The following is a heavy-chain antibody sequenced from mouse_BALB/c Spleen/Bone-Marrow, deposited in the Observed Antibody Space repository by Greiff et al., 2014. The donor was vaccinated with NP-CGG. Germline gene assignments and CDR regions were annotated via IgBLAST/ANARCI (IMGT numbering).Heavy chain of an antibody. D-gene: IGHD1-1*01. CDR3: ARRAYGGSYGFAY. V-gene: IGHV1-7*01. CDR2: INPSTGYT. J-gene: IGHJ3*01. Sequence: QVQLQQSGAELAKPGASVKMSCKASGYTFTSYWMHWVKQRPGQGLEWIGYINPSTGYTEYNQKFRDKATLTADKSSSTAYMQLCSLTSEDSAVYYCARRAYGGSYGFAYWGQGTLVTVSA. CDR1: GYTFTSYW.